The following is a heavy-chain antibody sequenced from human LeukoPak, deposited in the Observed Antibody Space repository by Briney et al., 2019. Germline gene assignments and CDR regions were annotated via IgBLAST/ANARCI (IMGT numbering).Heavy chain of an antibody. CDR3: AREEVAAAINGFDY. D-gene: IGHD6-13*01. Sequence: SETLSLTCTVSGGSISSYYWSWLRQPPGKGLEWIGYIYYSGSTNYNPSLKSRVTISVDTSKNQFSLKLSSVTAADTAVYYCAREEVAAAINGFDYWGQGTLVTVSS. CDR1: GGSISSYY. CDR2: IYYSGST. J-gene: IGHJ4*02. V-gene: IGHV4-59*01.